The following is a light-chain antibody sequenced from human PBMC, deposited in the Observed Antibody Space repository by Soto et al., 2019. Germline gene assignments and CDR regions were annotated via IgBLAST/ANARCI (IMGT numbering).Light chain of an antibody. Sequence: EILFTPSPATPSFSPGEKATLSFRASQSVSSYLAWYQQKPGQAPRLLIYGASTRATGIPARFSGSGSGTEFTLTISSLQSEDFAVYYCQQYNNWPWTFGQGTKVDIK. CDR3: QQYNNWPWT. J-gene: IGKJ1*01. V-gene: IGKV3-15*01. CDR1: QSVSSY. CDR2: GAS.